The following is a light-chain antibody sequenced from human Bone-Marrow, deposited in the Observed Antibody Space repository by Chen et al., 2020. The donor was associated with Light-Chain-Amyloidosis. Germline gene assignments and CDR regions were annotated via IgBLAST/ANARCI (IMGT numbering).Light chain of an antibody. CDR3: AAWDDSLSGFFV. CDR1: TSNIGSNF. Sequence: QSVLTQPPSASGTPGQRVTIPCSGSTSNIGSNFVYWYQQLPGTAPKLLIHKNDQRPSGVPDRISGSKSGTSASLAISGLRSEDEADYYCAAWDDSLSGFFVFGTGTKVTVL. CDR2: KND. V-gene: IGLV1-47*01. J-gene: IGLJ1*01.